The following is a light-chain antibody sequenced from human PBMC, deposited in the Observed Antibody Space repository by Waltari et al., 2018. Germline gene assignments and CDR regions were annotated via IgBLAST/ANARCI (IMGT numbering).Light chain of an antibody. CDR1: QSVSSS. CDR2: GAS. CDR3: LQYTNWPRT. Sequence: EIVLTQSPATLSLSPGERATLSCRASQSVSSSLAWYQHNPGQAPRLLIYGASSRATGIPDRFSGSGSGTDFTLTISSLEPEDFAIYYCLQYTNWPRTFGQGTKVEIK. J-gene: IGKJ1*01. V-gene: IGKV3-15*01.